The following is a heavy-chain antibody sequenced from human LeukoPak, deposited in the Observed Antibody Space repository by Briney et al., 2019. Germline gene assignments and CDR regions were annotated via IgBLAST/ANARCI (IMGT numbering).Heavy chain of an antibody. CDR3: ARDGAGLDY. D-gene: IGHD3-16*01. CDR2: ISGSSSDT. J-gene: IGHJ4*02. CDR1: GFTFSNYR. Sequence: GGSLRLSCAASGFTFSNYRMNWVRQAPGKGLEWVSSISGSSSDTRYADSVKGRFTISRDNAKNSLFLQMDSLRAEDTALYYCARDGAGLDYWGQGTLVTVSS. V-gene: IGHV3-21*01.